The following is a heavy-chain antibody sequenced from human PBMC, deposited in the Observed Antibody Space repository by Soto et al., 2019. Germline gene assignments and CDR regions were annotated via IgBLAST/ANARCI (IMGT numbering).Heavy chain of an antibody. CDR2: IKTKTEGGTT. J-gene: IGHJ4*02. V-gene: IGHV3-15*01. D-gene: IGHD3-10*01. Sequence: EVQLVESGGGLVKPGGSLRLSCAASGFAFTNAWMSWVRQAPGKGLEWVGRIKTKTEGGTTDYAAPVKGRFTISRDDSVNTLYLQLNSLKTEDTAVYYCATYGSVPIWGQGTLVTVSS. CDR3: ATYGSVPI. CDR1: GFAFTNAW.